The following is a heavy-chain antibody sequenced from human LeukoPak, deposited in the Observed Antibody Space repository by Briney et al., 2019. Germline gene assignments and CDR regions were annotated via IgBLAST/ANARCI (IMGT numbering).Heavy chain of an antibody. CDR1: GYSISSGYY. D-gene: IGHD2-2*01. CDR3: ARHHCSSTSCYLTLVAFDI. CDR2: IYHSGRT. V-gene: IGHV4-38-2*02. J-gene: IGHJ3*02. Sequence: SETLSLTCTVSGYSISSGYYWGWIRQPPGKGLEWIGSIYHSGRTFYNPSLKSRVTISVDTSKNQFSLKLTSVTAADTAVYYCARHHCSSTSCYLTLVAFDIWGQGTMVTVSS.